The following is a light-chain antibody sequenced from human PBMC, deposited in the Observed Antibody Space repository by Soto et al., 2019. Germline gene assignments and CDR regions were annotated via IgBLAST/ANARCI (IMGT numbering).Light chain of an antibody. CDR3: HQYHLWPWT. V-gene: IGKV3D-15*01. Sequence: EIVMTQSPATLSVSPGERATLSCRASLSISTHLAWYEQKPGQAPRLLIYGASTRATGIPARFSGSGSGTEFTLTISSLQSEDFAGYYCHQYHLWPWTFGQGTKGEI. CDR1: LSISTH. J-gene: IGKJ1*01. CDR2: GAS.